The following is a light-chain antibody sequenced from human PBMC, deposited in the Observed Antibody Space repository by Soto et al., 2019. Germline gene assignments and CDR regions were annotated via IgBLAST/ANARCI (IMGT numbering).Light chain of an antibody. V-gene: IGKV1-5*03. CDR1: QTISSW. Sequence: DIQMTQSPSPLSGSVGDRVTITCLASQTISSWLAWYQQKPGKAPKLLIYKASTLKSGVPSRFSGSGSGAECTLTISSLQPDDVATYYCQHYNSYSEAFCQGTKVDIK. CDR2: KAS. J-gene: IGKJ1*01. CDR3: QHYNSYSEA.